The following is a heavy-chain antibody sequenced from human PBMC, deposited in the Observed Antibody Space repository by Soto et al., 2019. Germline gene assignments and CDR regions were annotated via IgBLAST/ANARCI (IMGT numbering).Heavy chain of an antibody. Sequence: SETLSLTCTVSGGSTSSYYWSWIRQPPGKGLEWIGYIYYSGSTNYNPSLKSRVTISVDTSKNQFSLKLSSVTAADTAVYYCARPHGGSSGWDNWFDPWGQGTLVTVSS. J-gene: IGHJ5*02. CDR3: ARPHGGSSGWDNWFDP. D-gene: IGHD6-25*01. CDR1: GGSTSSYY. CDR2: IYYSGST. V-gene: IGHV4-59*01.